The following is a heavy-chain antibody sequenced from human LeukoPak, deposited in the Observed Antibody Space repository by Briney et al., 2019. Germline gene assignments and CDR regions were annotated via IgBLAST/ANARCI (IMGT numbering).Heavy chain of an antibody. V-gene: IGHV3-21*01. J-gene: IGHJ4*02. D-gene: IGHD4/OR15-4a*01. CDR3: ARDLRGVLRWAFDY. Sequence: GGSLRLSCAASGFTFSSYSQNWVRQAPGKGLEWVSSISSSSSYIYYADSVKGRFTIYRDNAKNSLYLQMNSLRAEDTAVYYCARDLRGVLRWAFDYWGQGTLVTVSS. CDR1: GFTFSSYS. CDR2: ISSSSSYI.